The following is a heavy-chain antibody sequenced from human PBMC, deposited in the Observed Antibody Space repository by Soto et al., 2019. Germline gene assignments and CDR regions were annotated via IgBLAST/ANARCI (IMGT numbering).Heavy chain of an antibody. CDR1: GFTFSSYA. CDR3: AKDPYSSGWYDNWFDP. Sequence: GGSLRLSCAASGFTFSSYAMSWVRQAPGKGLEWVSVISGSGGSTYYADSVKGRFTMSRDNSKNTLYLQMNSLRAEDTAVYYCAKDPYSSGWYDNWFDPWGQGTLVTVSS. V-gene: IGHV3-23*01. CDR2: ISGSGGST. D-gene: IGHD6-19*01. J-gene: IGHJ5*02.